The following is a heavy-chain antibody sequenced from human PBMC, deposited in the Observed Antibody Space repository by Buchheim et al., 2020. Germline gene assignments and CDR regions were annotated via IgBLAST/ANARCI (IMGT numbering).Heavy chain of an antibody. CDR1: GYTFTGYY. J-gene: IGHJ4*02. V-gene: IGHV1-2*04. Sequence: QVQLVQSGAEVKKPGASVKVSCKASGYTFTGYYIHWVRQAPGLGLEWMGRINPNSGDTNYAQKFQGWVTMPRDTSISTAYMELSRLKSDDTAVYYCARNPSSWNSLDYWGQGTL. CDR2: INPNSGDT. D-gene: IGHD1-7*01. CDR3: ARNPSSWNSLDY.